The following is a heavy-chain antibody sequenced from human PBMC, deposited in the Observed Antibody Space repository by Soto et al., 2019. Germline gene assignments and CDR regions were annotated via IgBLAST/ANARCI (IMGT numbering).Heavy chain of an antibody. CDR3: ARGVRGVTYYFDY. J-gene: IGHJ4*02. CDR2: IKQDGSEK. Sequence: GSLRLSCAASGFTFSSYWMSWVRQAPGKGLEWVANIKQDGSEKYYVDSVKGRFTISRDNAKNSLYLQMNSLRAEDTAVYYCARGVRGVTYYFDYWGQGTLVTVSS. D-gene: IGHD3-10*01. V-gene: IGHV3-7*01. CDR1: GFTFSSYW.